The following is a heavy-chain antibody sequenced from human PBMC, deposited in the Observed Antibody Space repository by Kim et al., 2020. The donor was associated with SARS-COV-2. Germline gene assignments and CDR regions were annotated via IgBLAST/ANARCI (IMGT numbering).Heavy chain of an antibody. J-gene: IGHJ6*02. CDR3: AKELYLYDSGSFPRLRGMDV. CDR2: ISGSGGDT. V-gene: IGHV3-23*01. Sequence: GGSLRLSCAASGFTFSSYVMSWVRQAPGKGLEWVSVISGSGGDTFYADSVKGRFTISRDNSKNTLYLQMNSLRAEDTALYYCAKELYLYDSGSFPRLRGMDVWGQGTTVTVSS. D-gene: IGHD3-10*01. CDR1: GFTFSSYV.